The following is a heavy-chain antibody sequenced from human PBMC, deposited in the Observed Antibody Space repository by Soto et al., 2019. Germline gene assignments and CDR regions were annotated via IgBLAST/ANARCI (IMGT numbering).Heavy chain of an antibody. J-gene: IGHJ3*02. D-gene: IGHD6-19*01. V-gene: IGHV3-48*01. CDR3: VRDDQWAFDT. CDR1: GFAFRSYT. CDR2: ITGGGTG. Sequence: EVQLVESGGDLVQPGGSLRLSCAASGFAFRSYTFNWVRQSPGKGLEWLSYITGGGTGYYADSVKVRFTISRDNARNSLYLQMNSLSVEDTAVYYCVRDDQWAFDTWGQGTMVAVSS.